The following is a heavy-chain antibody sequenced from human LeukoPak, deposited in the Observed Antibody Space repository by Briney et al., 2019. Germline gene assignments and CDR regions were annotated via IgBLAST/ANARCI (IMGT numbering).Heavy chain of an antibody. D-gene: IGHD5-12*01. Sequence: ASVKVSCKASGYTFTGYGISWVRQAPGQGLEWMGWISPYNGDTNYAQKLQGRVTVTMDTSTTTVYMELGSLTSDDTAMYYCARRPGYDGRLSSLDLWGQGTLVTVSS. CDR1: GYTFTGYG. J-gene: IGHJ4*02. V-gene: IGHV1-18*01. CDR2: ISPYNGDT. CDR3: ARRPGYDGRLSSLDL.